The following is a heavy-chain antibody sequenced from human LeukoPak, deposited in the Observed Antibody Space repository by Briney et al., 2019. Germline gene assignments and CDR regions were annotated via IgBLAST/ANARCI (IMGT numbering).Heavy chain of an antibody. J-gene: IGHJ4*02. CDR3: VRENYFDY. CDR2: IRQDGSEK. Sequence: GGSLRLSCAASGFIFSAYWMGWIRLLPGKGLEWVANIRQDGSEKNYVDSVKGRFTISRDNARKSLYLQMNGLRAEDTAVYYCVRENYFDYWGQGTLVTVSS. CDR1: GFIFSAYW. V-gene: IGHV3-7*01.